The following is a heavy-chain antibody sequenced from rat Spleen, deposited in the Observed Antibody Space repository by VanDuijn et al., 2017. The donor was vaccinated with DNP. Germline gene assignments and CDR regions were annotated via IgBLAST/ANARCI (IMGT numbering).Heavy chain of an antibody. CDR1: GITFRDYY. V-gene: IGHV5-20*01. D-gene: IGHD1-10*01. Sequence: EVQLVESGGGLVQPGRSLKLSCAASGITFRDYYMAWVRQAPTKSLEWVASLSFDGDTSYYRDSVKGRFTISRDNAKSSLYLQMNSLKSEDTATYYCARRQQLFYFDHWGQGVMVTVSS. CDR2: LSFDGDTS. J-gene: IGHJ2*01. CDR3: ARRQQLFYFDH.